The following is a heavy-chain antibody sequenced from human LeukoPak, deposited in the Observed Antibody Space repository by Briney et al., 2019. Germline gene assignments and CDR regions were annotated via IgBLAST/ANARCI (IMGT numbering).Heavy chain of an antibody. D-gene: IGHD3-10*01. V-gene: IGHV3-9*01. CDR1: GFTFDDYA. CDR3: VFFDSGPFDY. J-gene: IGHJ4*02. Sequence: PGGSLRLSCAASGFTFDDYAMHWVRQAPGKGLEWVSGISWNSGSLGYADSVKGRFTISRDNAKNSLYLQMNSLRAEDTALYYCVFFDSGPFDYWGQGTLVTVSS. CDR2: ISWNSGSL.